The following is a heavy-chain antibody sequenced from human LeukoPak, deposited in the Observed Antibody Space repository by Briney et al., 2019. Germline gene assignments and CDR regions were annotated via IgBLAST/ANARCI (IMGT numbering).Heavy chain of an antibody. CDR2: IYYSGST. D-gene: IGHD2-15*01. CDR3: ARFHCSGGSCRGGWFDP. CDR1: GGSVSSGSYY. J-gene: IGHJ5*02. V-gene: IGHV4-61*01. Sequence: SETLSLTCTVSGGSVSSGSYYWSWIRQPPGKGLEWIGYIYYSGSTNYNPSLKSRVTISVDTSKNQFSLKLSSVTAADTAVYYCARFHCSGGSCRGGWFDPWGQGILVTVSS.